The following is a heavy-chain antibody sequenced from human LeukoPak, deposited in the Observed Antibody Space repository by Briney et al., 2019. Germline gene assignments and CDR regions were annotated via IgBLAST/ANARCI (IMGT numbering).Heavy chain of an antibody. CDR1: GGSISSGDYY. D-gene: IGHD3-22*01. V-gene: IGHV4-30-4*01. Sequence: PSQTLSLACTVSGGSISSGDYYWSWIRQPPGKGLEWIAYMYYSGSTYYNPSLKSRVTMSADTSKNQLSLKLSSVTAADTAVYYCARPYYYDSRIDPWGQGILVTVSS. CDR2: MYYSGST. CDR3: ARPYYYDSRIDP. J-gene: IGHJ5*02.